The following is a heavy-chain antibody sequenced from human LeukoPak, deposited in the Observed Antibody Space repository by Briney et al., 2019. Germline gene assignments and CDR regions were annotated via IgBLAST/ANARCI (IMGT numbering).Heavy chain of an antibody. Sequence: GGSLRLSCTVSGFTVSSNSMSWVRQAPGKGLEWVSFIYSGGNTHYSDSVKGRFTISRDNSKNTLYLQMNSLRAEDTAVYYCASRRKWANHVDYWGQGTLVTVSS. V-gene: IGHV3-53*01. CDR2: IYSGGNT. CDR3: ASRRKWANHVDY. CDR1: GFTVSSNS. D-gene: IGHD1-14*01. J-gene: IGHJ4*02.